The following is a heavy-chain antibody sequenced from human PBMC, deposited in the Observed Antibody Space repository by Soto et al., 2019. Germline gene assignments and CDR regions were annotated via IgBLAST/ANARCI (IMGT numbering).Heavy chain of an antibody. V-gene: IGHV3-23*01. Sequence: PGGSLRLSCAASGFTFSSYAMSWVRQAPGKGLEWVSAISGSGGSTYYADSVKGRFTISRDNSKNTLYLQMSSLRAEDTAVYYCAKDQVTMIVVVIPTPFDPWGQGTLVTVSS. D-gene: IGHD3-22*01. J-gene: IGHJ5*02. CDR3: AKDQVTMIVVVIPTPFDP. CDR2: ISGSGGST. CDR1: GFTFSSYA.